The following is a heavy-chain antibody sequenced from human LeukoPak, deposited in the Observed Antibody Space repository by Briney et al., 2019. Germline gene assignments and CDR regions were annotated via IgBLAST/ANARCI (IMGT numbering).Heavy chain of an antibody. Sequence: TLSLTCTVSGGSISSGSYYWSWIRQPAGKGLEWIGRIYTSGSTDYNPSLKSRVTISVDTSKNQFSLKLGSVTAADTAVYYCAREVTFGVVIKRYYFDYWGQGTLVTVSS. D-gene: IGHD3-3*01. V-gene: IGHV4-61*02. CDR2: IYTSGST. J-gene: IGHJ4*02. CDR3: AREVTFGVVIKRYYFDY. CDR1: GGSISSGSYY.